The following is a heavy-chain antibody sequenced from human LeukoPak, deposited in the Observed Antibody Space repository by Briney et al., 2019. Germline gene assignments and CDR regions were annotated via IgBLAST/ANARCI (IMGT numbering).Heavy chain of an antibody. V-gene: IGHV4-4*07. CDR3: ARGFLEWSSSTPYNWFDP. D-gene: IGHD3-3*01. CDR2: IYTSGST. Sequence: SETLSLTCTVSGGSISSYYWSWIRQPAGKGLEWIGRIYTSGSTNYNPSLKSRVTMSVDTSKNQFSLKLSSVTAADTAVYYCARGFLEWSSSTPYNWFDPWGQGTLVSVSS. J-gene: IGHJ5*02. CDR1: GGSISSYY.